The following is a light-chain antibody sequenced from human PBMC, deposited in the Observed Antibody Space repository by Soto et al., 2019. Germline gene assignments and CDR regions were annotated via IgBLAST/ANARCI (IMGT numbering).Light chain of an antibody. CDR1: QSLLHSNGYNY. CDR2: LGF. Sequence: DIAMTQSPLSLPVTPGEPASISCRSSQSLLHSNGYNYLDWYLQKPGQSPQLLIYLGFNRASGVPDRFSGSGSGTDFTLKISRVEAEDVGVYYCMQALQTPPTFGQGTKLEIK. V-gene: IGKV2-28*01. J-gene: IGKJ2*01. CDR3: MQALQTPPT.